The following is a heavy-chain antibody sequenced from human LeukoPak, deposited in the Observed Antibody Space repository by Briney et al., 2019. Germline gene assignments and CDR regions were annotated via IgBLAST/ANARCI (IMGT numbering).Heavy chain of an antibody. CDR3: ARDDYGGNSLGI. V-gene: IGHV1-46*03. CDR1: GYTFTSYY. D-gene: IGHD4-23*01. CDR2: INPSGGST. Sequence: ASVKVSCKASGYTFTSYYMHWVRQAPGQGLEWMGIINPSGGSTSYAQKFQGRVTMTRDTSTSTDYMELSSLRSEDTAVYYCARDDYGGNSLGIWGQGTMVTVSS. J-gene: IGHJ3*02.